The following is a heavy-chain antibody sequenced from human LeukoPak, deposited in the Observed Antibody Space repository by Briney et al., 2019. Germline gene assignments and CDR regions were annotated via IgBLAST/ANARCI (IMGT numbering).Heavy chain of an antibody. CDR2: IYTSGST. D-gene: IGHD3-3*01. Sequence: PSETLSLTCTVSGGSISSYYWSWIRQPAGKGLEWIGRIYTSGSTNYNPSLKSRVTMSVDTSKNQFSLKLSSVTAADTALYYCARLDTIFGVAKGFDYWGQGTLVTVSS. V-gene: IGHV4-4*07. J-gene: IGHJ4*02. CDR3: ARLDTIFGVAKGFDY. CDR1: GGSISSYY.